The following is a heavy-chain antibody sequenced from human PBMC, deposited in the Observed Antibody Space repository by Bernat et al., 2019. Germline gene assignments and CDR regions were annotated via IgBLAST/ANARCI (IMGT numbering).Heavy chain of an antibody. J-gene: IGHJ3*02. CDR1: GFTFSSYG. CDR2: IRYDGSNK. V-gene: IGHV3-30*02. Sequence: QVHLVESGGGVVQPGGSLRLSCAASGFTFSSYGMHWVRQAPGKGLEWVAFIRYDGSNKYYADSVKGRFTISRDNSKNTLYLQMNSLRAEDTAVYYCAKDGITFGGVMRSHAFDIWGQGTMVTVSS. CDR3: AKDGITFGGVMRSHAFDI. D-gene: IGHD3-16*01.